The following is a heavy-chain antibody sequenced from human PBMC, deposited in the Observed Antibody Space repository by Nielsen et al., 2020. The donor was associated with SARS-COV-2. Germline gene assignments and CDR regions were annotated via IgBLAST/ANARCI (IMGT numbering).Heavy chain of an antibody. CDR3: ARVRGVVPAPLQGYWFDP. Sequence: WVRQAPGQGLEWMGWMNPNSGNTGYAQKFQGRVTMTRNTSISTAYMELSSLRSEDTAVYYCARVRGVVPAPLQGYWFDPWGQGTLVTVSS. V-gene: IGHV1-8*01. CDR2: MNPNSGNT. J-gene: IGHJ5*02. D-gene: IGHD2-2*01.